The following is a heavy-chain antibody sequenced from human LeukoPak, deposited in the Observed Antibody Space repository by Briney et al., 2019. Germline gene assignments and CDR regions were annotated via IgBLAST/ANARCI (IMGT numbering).Heavy chain of an antibody. J-gene: IGHJ4*02. CDR1: GFTFSNYY. D-gene: IGHD5-18*01. Sequence: PGGSLRLSCAASGFTFSNYYMSWIRQAPGKGLEWVSYISSSGSIIYYADSVKGRFTISRDNAKNSLDLQMNSLRAEDKAVYYCARDKLADTAMVYLDYWGQGTLVTVSS. CDR3: ARDKLADTAMVYLDY. V-gene: IGHV3-11*01. CDR2: ISSSGSII.